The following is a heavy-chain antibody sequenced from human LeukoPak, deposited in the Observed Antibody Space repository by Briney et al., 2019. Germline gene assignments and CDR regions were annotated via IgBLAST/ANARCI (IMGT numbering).Heavy chain of an antibody. D-gene: IGHD2-15*01. CDR2: INRSGST. Sequence: SETLSLTCAVYGGSFSGYYWSWIRQPPGKGLEWIGEINRSGSTNYNPSLKSRVTLSVDTSKNQFSLKLSSVTAADTAVYYCARGLDCSGGSCHHLDYWGQGTLVTVSS. CDR3: ARGLDCSGGSCHHLDY. V-gene: IGHV4-34*01. CDR1: GGSFSGYY. J-gene: IGHJ4*02.